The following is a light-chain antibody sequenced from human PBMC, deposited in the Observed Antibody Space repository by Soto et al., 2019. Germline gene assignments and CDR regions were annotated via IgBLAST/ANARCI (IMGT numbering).Light chain of an antibody. J-gene: IGLJ2*01. V-gene: IGLV2-14*01. Sequence: QSALTQPASVSGSPGQSITISCTGTSSDVGGYNYVSWYQQHPGKAPKLMIYEVSNRPSGVSNRFSGSKSGNTASLTISGLQDEDEADDYGSSYTSSSTPVVFCGGTKLTV. CDR3: SSYTSSSTPVV. CDR1: SSDVGGYNY. CDR2: EVS.